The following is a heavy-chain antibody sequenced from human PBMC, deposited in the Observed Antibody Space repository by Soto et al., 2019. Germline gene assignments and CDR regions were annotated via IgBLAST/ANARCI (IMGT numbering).Heavy chain of an antibody. J-gene: IGHJ6*02. CDR3: ARPWLRDDRQYYYGMDV. V-gene: IGHV1-69*13. CDR1: GGTFSSYA. CDR2: IIPIFGTA. D-gene: IGHD5-12*01. Sequence: ASVKVSCKASGGTFSSYAISWVRQAPGQGLEWMGGIIPIFGTANYAQKFQGRVTITADESTSTAYMELSSLRSEDTAVYYCARPWLRDDRQYYYGMDVWGQGTTVTVSS.